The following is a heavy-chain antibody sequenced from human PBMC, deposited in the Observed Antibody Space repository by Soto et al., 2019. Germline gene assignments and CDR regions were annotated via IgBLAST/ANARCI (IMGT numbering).Heavy chain of an antibody. CDR2: IYLTGTT. V-gene: IGHV4-30-2*01. CDR1: GRSITRVGFS. CDR3: AATVFGEYSHYALDV. J-gene: IGHJ6*02. D-gene: IGHD3-3*01. Sequence: TLSLTFPVSGRSITRVGFSWSWVRQPLGKALEWIGYIYLTGTTYYTAALKSRVTISLDRSKNRIALRLNSVTAADTAVYYCAATVFGEYSHYALDVWGQGTTVTVSS.